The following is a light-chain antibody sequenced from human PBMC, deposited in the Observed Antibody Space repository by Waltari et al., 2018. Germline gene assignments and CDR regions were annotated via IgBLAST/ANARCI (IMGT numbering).Light chain of an antibody. J-gene: IGLJ3*02. CDR1: SSDVGGYNY. CDR3: SSYTSSSTQV. Sequence: QSALPQPASVSGSPGQSITISCTGTSSDVGGYNYVSWYQQHPGKAPKLMIYEVRNRPSGVSNRFSGSKSGNTASLTISGLQAEDEADYYCSSYTSSSTQVFGGGTKLTVL. CDR2: EVR. V-gene: IGLV2-14*01.